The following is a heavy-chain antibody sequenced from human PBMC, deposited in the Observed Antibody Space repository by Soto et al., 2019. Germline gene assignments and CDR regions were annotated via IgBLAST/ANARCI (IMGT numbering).Heavy chain of an antibody. D-gene: IGHD3-10*01. CDR1: GYTFTSYA. J-gene: IGHJ5*02. V-gene: IGHV1-3*05. CDR3: ARGVVYFYGLRGWFDP. Sequence: QVQLVQSGAEEKKPGASVKVSCKASGYTFTSYAMHWVRQAPGQRLEWMGWINAGNGNTKYSQKFQSRVTITRDTSASTADMELSSLRSEDTAVYYWARGVVYFYGLRGWFDPWGQGTLVTGSS. CDR2: INAGNGNT.